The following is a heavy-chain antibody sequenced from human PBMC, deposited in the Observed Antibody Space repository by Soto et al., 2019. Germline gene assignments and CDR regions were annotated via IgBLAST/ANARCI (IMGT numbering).Heavy chain of an antibody. J-gene: IGHJ4*02. V-gene: IGHV3-30-3*01. Sequence: GGSLRLSCAASGFTFSSYAMHWVRQAPGKGLEWVAVISYDGSNKYYADSVKGRFTISRDNSKNTLYLQMNSLRAEDTAVYYCASGDNWNGFGFWGQRTLVTVSS. CDR2: ISYDGSNK. D-gene: IGHD1-20*01. CDR3: ASGDNWNGFGF. CDR1: GFTFSSYA.